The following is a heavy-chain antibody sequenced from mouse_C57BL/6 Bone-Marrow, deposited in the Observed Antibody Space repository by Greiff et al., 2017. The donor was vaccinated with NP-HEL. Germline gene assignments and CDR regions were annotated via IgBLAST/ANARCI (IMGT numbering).Heavy chain of an antibody. Sequence: QVQLQQSGPELVKPGASVKISCKASGYAFTSSWMNWVKQRPGQGLEWIGRIYPGDGDTNYNEKFKGKATLTADKSSSTAYMQLSSLTSEDSAVYFCARPDGYYEGAFDDWGKGTTLTVSS. CDR3: ARPDGYYEGAFDD. CDR1: GYAFTSSW. V-gene: IGHV1-82*01. D-gene: IGHD2-3*01. J-gene: IGHJ2*01. CDR2: IYPGDGDT.